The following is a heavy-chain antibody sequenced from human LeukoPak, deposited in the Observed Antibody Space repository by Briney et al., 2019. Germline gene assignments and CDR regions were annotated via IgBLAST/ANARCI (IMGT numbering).Heavy chain of an antibody. V-gene: IGHV3-66*01. CDR2: IYSGGST. Sequence: SGGSLRLSCAASRFTFNLYDMHWVRQAPGKGLEWVSVIYSGGSTYYADSVKGRFTISRDNSKNTLYLQMNSLRAEDTAVYYCARDIGNWGQGTLVTVSS. J-gene: IGHJ4*02. D-gene: IGHD1-26*01. CDR3: ARDIGN. CDR1: RFTFNLYD.